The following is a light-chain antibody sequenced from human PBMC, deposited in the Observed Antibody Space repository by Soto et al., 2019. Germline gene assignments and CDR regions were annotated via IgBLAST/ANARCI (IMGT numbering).Light chain of an antibody. Sequence: DIRLTQSPSSLSAAVGDRVTITCRASQAILTYLNWLQQKAGKAPEVLIYDASGLRSGVPSRFIGSGSATDFTLTITSLQREDAGTYFCQQTFSPDVTFGGGTKV. J-gene: IGKJ4*01. V-gene: IGKV1-39*01. CDR3: QQTFSPDVT. CDR2: DAS. CDR1: QAILTY.